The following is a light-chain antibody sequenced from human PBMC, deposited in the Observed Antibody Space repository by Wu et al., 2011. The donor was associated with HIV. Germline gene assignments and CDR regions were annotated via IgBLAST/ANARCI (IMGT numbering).Light chain of an antibody. V-gene: IGKV3-20*01. CDR1: QSVSSSY. Sequence: EILMTQSPGTLSLSPGERATLSCRASQSVSSSYLAWYQQKPGQAPRLLIYGATVRATGIPDRFSGSGYGTDFNLIISGLEPEDFAVYYCLQSGSSPLTFGRGTRVEIK. CDR3: LQSGSSPLT. CDR2: GAT. J-gene: IGKJ1*01.